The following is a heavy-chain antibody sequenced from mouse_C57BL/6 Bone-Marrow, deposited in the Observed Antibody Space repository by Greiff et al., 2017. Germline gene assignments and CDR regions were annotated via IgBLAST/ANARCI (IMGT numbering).Heavy chain of an antibody. CDR2: ISYDGSN. CDR3: GRGESYYSNDAGESMDD. V-gene: IGHV3-6*01. J-gene: IGHJ4*01. CDR1: GYSITSGYY. Sequence: EVQLQQSGPGLVKPSQSLSLTCSVTGYSITSGYYWNWIRQFPGNKLEWMGYISYDGSNNYNPSLKNRISITRDTSKHQFFLKLNSVTTEDTATYYCGRGESYYSNDAGESMDDWGKGTSVTVSS. D-gene: IGHD2-5*01.